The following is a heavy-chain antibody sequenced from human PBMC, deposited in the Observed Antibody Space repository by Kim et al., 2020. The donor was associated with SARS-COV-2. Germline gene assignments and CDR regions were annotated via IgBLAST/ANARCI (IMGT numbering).Heavy chain of an antibody. CDR1: GFTFDDYA. Sequence: GGSLRLSCAASGFTFDDYAMHWVRQAPGKGLEWVSLISGDGGSTYYADSVKGRFTISRDNSKNSLYLQMNSLRTEDTALYYCAKDSGIAVAEDAFDIWGQGTIVTVSS. CDR2: ISGDGGST. J-gene: IGHJ3*02. V-gene: IGHV3-43*02. CDR3: AKDSGIAVAEDAFDI. D-gene: IGHD6-19*01.